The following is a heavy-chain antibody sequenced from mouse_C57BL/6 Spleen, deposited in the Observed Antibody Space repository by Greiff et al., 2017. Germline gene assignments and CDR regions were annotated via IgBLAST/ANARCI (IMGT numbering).Heavy chain of an antibody. D-gene: IGHD1-1*01. V-gene: IGHV1-66*01. CDR2: IYPGSGNT. CDR3: ARSEGTTVVAPDY. CDR1: GYSFTSYY. J-gene: IGHJ2*01. Sequence: LEESGPELVKPGASVKISCKASGYSFTSYYIHWVKQRPGQGLERIGWIYPGSGNTKYNEKFKGKATLTADTSSSTSYMQLSSLTSEDSAVYYCARSEGTTVVAPDYWSQGTTLTVSS.